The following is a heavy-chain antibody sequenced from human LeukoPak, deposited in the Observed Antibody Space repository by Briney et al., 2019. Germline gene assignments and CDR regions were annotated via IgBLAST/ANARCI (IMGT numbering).Heavy chain of an antibody. V-gene: IGHV4-59*01. CDR3: SGSNLYRAPFDY. CDR1: GGSISSYY. D-gene: IGHD6-13*01. J-gene: IGHJ4*02. CDR2: IYYSGST. Sequence: PSETLSLTCTVSGGSISSYYWSWIRQPPGKGLEWIGYIYYSGSTNYNPSLESRVTISVDTSKNQFSLKLSSVTAADTAVYYCSGSNLYRAPFDYWGQGTLVTVSS.